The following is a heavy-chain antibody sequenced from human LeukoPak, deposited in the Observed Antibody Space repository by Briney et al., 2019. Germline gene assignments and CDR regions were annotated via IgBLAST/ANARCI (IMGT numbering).Heavy chain of an antibody. CDR3: ARAGYSSSWYSRYFDL. J-gene: IGHJ2*01. V-gene: IGHV3-48*03. D-gene: IGHD6-13*01. CDR2: ISSSGSTI. CDR1: GFTFSSYE. Sequence: PGGSLRLSCAASGFTFSSYEMNWVRQAPGKGLEWVSYISSSGSTIYYADSVKGRFTISRENAKNSLYLQMNSLRAGDTAVYYCARAGYSSSWYSRYFDLWGRGTLVTVSS.